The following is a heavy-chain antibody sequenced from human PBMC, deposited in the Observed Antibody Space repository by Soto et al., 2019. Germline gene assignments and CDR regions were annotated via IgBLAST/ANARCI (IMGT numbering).Heavy chain of an antibody. CDR2: INHSGST. Sequence: PSETLSLTCAVYGGSFSGYYWSWIRQPPGKGLEWIGEINHSGSTNYNPSLKSRVTISVDTSKNQFSLKLSSVTAADTAVYYCARVRLVYAIYGMDVWGQGTTVT. CDR3: ARVRLVYAIYGMDV. V-gene: IGHV4-34*01. CDR1: GGSFSGYY. J-gene: IGHJ6*02. D-gene: IGHD2-8*01.